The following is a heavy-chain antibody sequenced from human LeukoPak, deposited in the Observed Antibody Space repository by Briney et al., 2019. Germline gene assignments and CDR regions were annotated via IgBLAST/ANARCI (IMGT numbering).Heavy chain of an antibody. J-gene: IGHJ3*02. D-gene: IGHD5-12*01. CDR2: IIPIFGTA. Sequence: GASVKVSCKVSGGTFSSFVINRVRQAPGQGLEWIGGIIPIFGTANCAQKFQGRVTITTDEYTSTAYMGLSSLRSEDTAVYSCARSGGGGYSDPFDIWGQGTMVTVSS. CDR1: GGTFSSFV. V-gene: IGHV1-69*05. CDR3: ARSGGGGYSDPFDI.